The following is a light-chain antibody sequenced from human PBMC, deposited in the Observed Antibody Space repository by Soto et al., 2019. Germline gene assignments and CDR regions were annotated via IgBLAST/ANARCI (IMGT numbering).Light chain of an antibody. CDR3: QQFGISPRT. J-gene: IGKJ1*01. CDR2: GIF. Sequence: EIVLTQSPRTLSLSPGERATLSCRASQSVGSDYVAWYQHRPCQAPRLLFSGIFRRATGIPDRFSGSGSGTDFTLTINRLEPADVAVYYCQQFGISPRTFGQGTKV. V-gene: IGKV3-20*01. CDR1: QSVGSDY.